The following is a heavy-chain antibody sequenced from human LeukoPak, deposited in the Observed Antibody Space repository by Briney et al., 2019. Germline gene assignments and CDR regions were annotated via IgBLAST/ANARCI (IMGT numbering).Heavy chain of an antibody. D-gene: IGHD3-3*01. V-gene: IGHV3-9*01. CDR3: AQSREIAVFGVVKPDY. Sequence: GRSLRLSCTASGFTFDDYAMHWVRQAPGKGPEWVSGIGWNSGGIGYADSVKGRFTISRDNSKNTLYLQMNSLRAEDTAVYYCAQSREIAVFGVVKPDYWGQGTLVTVSS. CDR1: GFTFDDYA. CDR2: IGWNSGGI. J-gene: IGHJ4*02.